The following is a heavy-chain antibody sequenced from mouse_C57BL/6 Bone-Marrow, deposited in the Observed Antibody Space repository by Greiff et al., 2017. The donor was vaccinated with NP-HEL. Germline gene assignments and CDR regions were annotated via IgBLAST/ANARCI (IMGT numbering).Heavy chain of an antibody. J-gene: IGHJ2*01. CDR3: ARGRLRWSLDY. V-gene: IGHV1-55*01. CDR1: GYTFTSYW. CDR2: IYPGSGST. D-gene: IGHD1-1*02. Sequence: QVQLKQPGAELVKPGASVKMSCKASGYTFTSYWITWVKQRPGQGLEWIGDIYPGSGSTNYNEKFKSKATLTVDTSSSTAYMQLSSLTSEDSAVYYCARGRLRWSLDYWGQGTTLTVSS.